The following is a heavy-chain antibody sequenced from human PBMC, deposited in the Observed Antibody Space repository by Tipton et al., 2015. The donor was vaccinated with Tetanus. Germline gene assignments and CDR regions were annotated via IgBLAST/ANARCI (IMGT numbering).Heavy chain of an antibody. D-gene: IGHD2-2*01. CDR2: TWYDGRNI. J-gene: IGHJ4*02. V-gene: IGHV3-33*01. CDR1: GIDFNRDG. Sequence: SLRLSCAASGIDFNRDGMHWVRQAPGKGLEWLAVTWYDGRNIYVADSVKGRFTISGDTSENSVYLQLNSLRAEDTAVYYCARDNASRKTVVVIPGAYDFWGQGTLVTVSS. CDR3: ARDNASRKTVVVIPGAYDF.